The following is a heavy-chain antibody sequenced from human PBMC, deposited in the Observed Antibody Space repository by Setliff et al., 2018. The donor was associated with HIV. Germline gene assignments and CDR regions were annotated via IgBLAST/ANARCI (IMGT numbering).Heavy chain of an antibody. V-gene: IGHV3-33*06. CDR1: GFAFSSFA. CDR2: IWYVGSQR. Sequence: GGSLRLSCVVSGFAFSSFAMHWVRQAPGKGPEWLALIWYVGSQRYYADTVKGRFTVSRDDSKNTLYLHMNNLRVEYSAIYYCVKDDTSGLYYLDFWGQGTLVTVSS. J-gene: IGHJ4*02. D-gene: IGHD3-22*01. CDR3: VKDDTSGLYYLDF.